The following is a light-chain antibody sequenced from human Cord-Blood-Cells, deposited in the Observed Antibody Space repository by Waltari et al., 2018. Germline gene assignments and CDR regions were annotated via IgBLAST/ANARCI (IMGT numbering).Light chain of an antibody. J-gene: IGLJ3*02. CDR1: SSDVGGYNY. V-gene: IGLV2-14*01. Sequence: QSALTQPASVSGSPGQSITISCTGTSSDVGGYNYVSWYQQLPGKAPKLMIYEVSKRPSGVSNRFSGSKSGNTASLTISGLQAEDEADYYCSSYTSSSTLVFGGGTKLTVL. CDR3: SSYTSSSTLV. CDR2: EVS.